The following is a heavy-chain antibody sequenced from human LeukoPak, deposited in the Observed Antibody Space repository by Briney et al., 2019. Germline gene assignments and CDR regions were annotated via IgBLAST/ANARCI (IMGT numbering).Heavy chain of an antibody. CDR3: ARRIVVVGTYYFDY. Sequence: GGSLRLSCAASGFTFSSYWMHWVRQAPGEGLVWVSRVRGDGSSTSYADSVKGRFTISRDNAKDTLYLQMNSLRAEDTAVYYCARRIVVVGTYYFDYWGQGTLVTVSS. V-gene: IGHV3-74*01. CDR1: GFTFSSYW. J-gene: IGHJ4*02. CDR2: VRGDGSST. D-gene: IGHD6-19*01.